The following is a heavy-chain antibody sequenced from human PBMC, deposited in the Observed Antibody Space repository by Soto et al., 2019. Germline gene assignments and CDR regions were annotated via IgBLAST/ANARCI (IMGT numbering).Heavy chain of an antibody. CDR2: VSSTGGYT. D-gene: IGHD1-26*01. CDR1: GFNFGDYY. Sequence: QMQLVESGGDLVKPGGSLRLSCAASGFNFGDYYMSWVRQAPGKGLEWVSCVSSTGGYTKYSDSVGGRFTFSRDNGRKSLHLQLNSLRVEDTAVYYCARLRVGVNWYFDLWGRGTLVTVSS. J-gene: IGHJ2*01. V-gene: IGHV3-11*06. CDR3: ARLRVGVNWYFDL.